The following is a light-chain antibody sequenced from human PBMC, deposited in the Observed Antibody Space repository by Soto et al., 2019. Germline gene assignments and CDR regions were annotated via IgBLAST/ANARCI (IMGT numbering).Light chain of an antibody. CDR1: QSVRSSY. Sequence: EIVLTQSPGTLSLSPGERATLSCRASQSVRSSYLAWYQQKPGQAPRLLIYGASSRATGIPARFIGNGSGTEFTLTISSLQSEDSAVDYYQQYNNWWTFGQGTKVDIK. J-gene: IGKJ1*01. CDR3: QQYNNWWT. CDR2: GAS. V-gene: IGKV3-20*01.